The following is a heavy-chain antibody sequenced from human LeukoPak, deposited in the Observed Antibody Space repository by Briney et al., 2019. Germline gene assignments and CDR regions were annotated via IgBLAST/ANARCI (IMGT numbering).Heavy chain of an antibody. V-gene: IGHV4-31*03. CDR2: IYYSGST. Sequence: PSETLSLTCTVSGGSISSGGYYWSWIRQHPGKGLEWIGYIYYSGSTYYNPSLKSRVTISVDTSKNQFSLKLSSVTAADTAVYYCARRYYDSSGYNYYFDYWGQGTLVTVSS. CDR3: ARRYYDSSGYNYYFDY. CDR1: GGSISSGGYY. D-gene: IGHD3-22*01. J-gene: IGHJ4*02.